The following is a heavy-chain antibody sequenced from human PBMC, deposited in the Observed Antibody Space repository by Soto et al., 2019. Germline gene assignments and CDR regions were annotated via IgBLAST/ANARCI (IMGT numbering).Heavy chain of an antibody. V-gene: IGHV4-59*01. J-gene: IGHJ6*02. CDR3: ARGEGTVTTWEYYYYGMDV. Sequence: KTSETLSLTCTVSGGSISSYYWSWIRQPPGKXLEWIGYIYYSGSTNYNPSLKSRVTISVDTSKNQFSLKLSSVTAADTAVYYCARGEGTVTTWEYYYYGMDVWGQGTTVTVFS. CDR2: IYYSGST. D-gene: IGHD4-4*01. CDR1: GGSISSYY.